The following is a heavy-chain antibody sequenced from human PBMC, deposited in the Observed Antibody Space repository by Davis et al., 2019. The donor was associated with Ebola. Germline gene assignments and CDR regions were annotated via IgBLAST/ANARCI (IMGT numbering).Heavy chain of an antibody. D-gene: IGHD1-26*01. CDR1: GFTFSTSN. J-gene: IGHJ4*02. CDR2: ITSTGNYI. V-gene: IGHV3-21*01. CDR3: ARGWDYFDY. Sequence: GGSLRLSCAASGFTFSTSNMNWVRQAPGKGLEWVSYITSTGNYIFYADSVRGRFTISRDNVKNSLYLQMNSLRAEDSAVYYCARGWDYFDYWGQGTLVTVSS.